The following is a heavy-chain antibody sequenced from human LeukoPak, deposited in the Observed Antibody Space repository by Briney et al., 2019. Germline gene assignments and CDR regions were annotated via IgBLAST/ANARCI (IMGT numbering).Heavy chain of an antibody. D-gene: IGHD1-26*01. CDR2: IHYSGSN. CDR1: GGSVTSYY. V-gene: IGHV4-59*08. CDR3: ARHGTVSSGSYFDY. J-gene: IGHJ4*02. Sequence: SETLSLTCSVSGGSVTSYYWRWIRQPPGKGLEWIGHIHYSGSNNYNPSLKSRVTMFVDKSKNQISLRLSSVTAADTAVYYCARHGTVSSGSYFDYWGQGTQVTLS.